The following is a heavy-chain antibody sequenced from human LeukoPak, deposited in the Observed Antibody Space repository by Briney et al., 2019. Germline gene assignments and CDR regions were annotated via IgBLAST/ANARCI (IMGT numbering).Heavy chain of an antibody. CDR1: GYSFTSYW. Sequence: GESLKISCKGSGYSFTSYWIGWVRQMPGKGLEWMGIIYPGDSDTRYSPSFQGQVTISADKSISTAYLQWSSLKASDTAMYYCARHGCSSTSCYNYYYDMDVWGQGTTVTVSS. CDR3: ARHGCSSTSCYNYYYDMDV. J-gene: IGHJ6*02. D-gene: IGHD2-2*02. CDR2: IYPGDSDT. V-gene: IGHV5-51*01.